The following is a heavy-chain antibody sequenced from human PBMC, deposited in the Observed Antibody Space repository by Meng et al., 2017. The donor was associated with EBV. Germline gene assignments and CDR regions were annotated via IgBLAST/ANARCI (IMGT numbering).Heavy chain of an antibody. D-gene: IGHD2-15*01. Sequence: QVQVVQSGAEVKKPGASGKVSCKASGYTFTSYAMHWVRQAPGQRLEWMGWINAGNGNTKYSQKFQGRVTITRDTSASTAYMELSSLRSEDTAVYYCARRGGVADWFDPWGQGTLVTVSS. CDR2: INAGNGNT. J-gene: IGHJ5*02. CDR3: ARRGGVADWFDP. V-gene: IGHV1-3*01. CDR1: GYTFTSYA.